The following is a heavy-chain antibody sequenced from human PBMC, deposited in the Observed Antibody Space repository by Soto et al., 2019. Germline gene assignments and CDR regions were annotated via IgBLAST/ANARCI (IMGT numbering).Heavy chain of an antibody. Sequence: SETLSLTCTVSGGSISSGGYYWSWIRQHPGKGLEWIGYIYYSGSTYYNPSLKSRVTISVDTSKNQFSLKLSSVTAADTAVYYCARHPRGAFDLWAQGTMATVSS. CDR2: IYYSGST. V-gene: IGHV4-31*03. CDR3: ARHPRGAFDL. J-gene: IGHJ3*01. CDR1: GGSISSGGYY.